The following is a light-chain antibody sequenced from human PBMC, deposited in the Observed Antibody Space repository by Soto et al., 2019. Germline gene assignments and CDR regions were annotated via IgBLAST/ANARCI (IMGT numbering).Light chain of an antibody. Sequence: EIVLTQSPGTLSLSPGESATLSCRASHSVSRSYLAWYQQKPGQAPRLLIYGASSRATGIPDRFSGSGSGTDFTLTISRLEPEDFAVYYCQQYDSSPRTFGQGTKVEIK. J-gene: IGKJ1*01. V-gene: IGKV3-20*01. CDR2: GAS. CDR3: QQYDSSPRT. CDR1: HSVSRSY.